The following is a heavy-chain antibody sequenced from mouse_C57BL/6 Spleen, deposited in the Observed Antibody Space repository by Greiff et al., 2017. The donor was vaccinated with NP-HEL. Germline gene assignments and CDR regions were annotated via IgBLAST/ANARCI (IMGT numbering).Heavy chain of an antibody. Sequence: EVKVIESGPSLVRPSQTLSLTCTVTGFSINSDCYWIWIRQFPGNKLEYIGYTFYSGITYYNPSLESRTYITRDTSKNQFSLKLSSVTTEDTATYYCAREASNYGYFDVWGTGTTVTVSS. J-gene: IGHJ1*03. D-gene: IGHD2-5*01. CDR1: GFSINSDCY. V-gene: IGHV3-3*01. CDR3: AREASNYGYFDV. CDR2: TFYSGIT.